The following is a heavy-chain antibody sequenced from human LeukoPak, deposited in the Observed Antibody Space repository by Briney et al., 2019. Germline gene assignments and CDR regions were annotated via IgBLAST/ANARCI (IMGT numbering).Heavy chain of an antibody. V-gene: IGHV1-69*04. CDR1: GGTFSNYA. D-gene: IGHD5-24*01. Sequence: SVNVSCKASGGTFSNYAINWVRQAPGQGLEWMGRITPILGLINYAQKFQGRVTITADKSTSTGYLDVTGLRSDDTAVYYCARGRGSRTGYNGDYLDYWGQGTLVTVSS. CDR2: ITPILGLI. CDR3: ARGRGSRTGYNGDYLDY. J-gene: IGHJ4*02.